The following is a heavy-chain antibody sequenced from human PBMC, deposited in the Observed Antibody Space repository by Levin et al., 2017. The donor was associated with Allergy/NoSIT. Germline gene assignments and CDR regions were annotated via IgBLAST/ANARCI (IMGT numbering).Heavy chain of an antibody. CDR2: INHSGST. V-gene: IGHV4-34*01. Sequence: SQTLSLTCAVYGGSFSGYYWSWIRQPPGKGLEWIGEINHSGSTNYNPSLKSRVTISVDTSKNQFSLKLSSVTAADTAVYYCARVRRWELPFDYWGQGTLVTVSS. J-gene: IGHJ4*02. D-gene: IGHD1-26*01. CDR3: ARVRRWELPFDY. CDR1: GGSFSGYY.